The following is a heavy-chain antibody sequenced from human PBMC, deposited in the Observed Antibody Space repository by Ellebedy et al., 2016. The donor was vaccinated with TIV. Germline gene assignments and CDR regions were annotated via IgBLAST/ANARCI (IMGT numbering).Heavy chain of an antibody. D-gene: IGHD2-2*01. CDR3: ARPDCSSTSCYVGEMGYYFDY. Sequence: GESLKISCTASGFSFSNYAIHWVRQAPGEGLAWVSVISHDGSNRYYIDSVKGRFTISRDNSKNTLYLQMNSLRAEDTAVYYCARPDCSSTSCYVGEMGYYFDYWGQGTLVTVSS. J-gene: IGHJ4*02. CDR1: GFSFSNYA. V-gene: IGHV3-30-3*01. CDR2: ISHDGSNR.